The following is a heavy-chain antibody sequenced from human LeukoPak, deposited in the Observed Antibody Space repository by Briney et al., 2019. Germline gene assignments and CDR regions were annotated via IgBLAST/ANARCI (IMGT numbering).Heavy chain of an antibody. CDR3: ARVPSGYDYSWFDP. Sequence: SETLCLTCTVSGGSISSYCWSWIRQPAGEGLEWIGRIYTSGSTNYNPSLKSRVTMSVDTSKNQLSLKLSSVTAADTAVYYCARVPSGYDYSWFDPWGQGTLVTVSS. D-gene: IGHD5-12*01. CDR1: GGSISSYC. J-gene: IGHJ5*02. CDR2: IYTSGST. V-gene: IGHV4-4*07.